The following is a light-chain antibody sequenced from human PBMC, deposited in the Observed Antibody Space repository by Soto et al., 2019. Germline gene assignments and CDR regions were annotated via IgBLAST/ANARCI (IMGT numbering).Light chain of an antibody. V-gene: IGKV3-20*01. Sequence: EMVLTQSPGTLYLSPGERATLSCRTSQTLNSGYLAWYQQKPGQAPRLLIYAASSRATDIPDRFSGSGSGTDFILTISSLEPEDFAVYYCQQYGSSPYTFGQGTKLEIK. J-gene: IGKJ2*01. CDR2: AAS. CDR1: QTLNSGY. CDR3: QQYGSSPYT.